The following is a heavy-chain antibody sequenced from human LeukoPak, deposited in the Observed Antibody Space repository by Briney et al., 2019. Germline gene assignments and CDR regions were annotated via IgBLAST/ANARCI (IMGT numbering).Heavy chain of an antibody. Sequence: SETLSLTCTVSGGSISSYYWSWIRQPPGKGVEGVGYIYFIGSTNFNPSLNSRVTISVDTSKNQFSLQLSSVTAADTAVYYCARDPGYCSGGSCYFDYWGQGTLVTVDS. CDR1: GGSISSYY. D-gene: IGHD2-15*01. V-gene: IGHV4-59*01. J-gene: IGHJ4*02. CDR2: IYFIGST. CDR3: ARDPGYCSGGSCYFDY.